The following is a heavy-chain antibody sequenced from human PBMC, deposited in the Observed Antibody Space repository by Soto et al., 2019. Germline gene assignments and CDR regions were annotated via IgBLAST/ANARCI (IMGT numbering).Heavy chain of an antibody. CDR2: IIAINGIT. V-gene: IGHV1-69*02. J-gene: IGHJ4*02. Sequence: SVKVSCKASGGTFSSYTISWVRQAPGQRLEWMGRIIAINGITKYAQKFQGRVTITRDTSASTAYMELSSLRSEDTAVYYCAISPQGIAAHFDYWGQGTLVTVSS. D-gene: IGHD6-13*01. CDR3: AISPQGIAAHFDY. CDR1: GGTFSSYT.